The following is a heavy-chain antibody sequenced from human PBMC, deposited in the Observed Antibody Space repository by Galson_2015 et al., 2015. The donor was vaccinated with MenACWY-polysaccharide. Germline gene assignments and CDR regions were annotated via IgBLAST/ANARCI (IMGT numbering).Heavy chain of an antibody. D-gene: IGHD2-2*01. Sequence: SLRLSCAASEFTFSENYMSWTRQAPGKGLEWVSYISTSGSTIYYADSVKGRFTISRDNAKNSLYLQINSLRAVYTAVYYCAREYCGRTSCSGAFDIWGQGTMVTVSS. J-gene: IGHJ3*02. CDR3: AREYCGRTSCSGAFDI. V-gene: IGHV3-11*01. CDR1: EFTFSENY. CDR2: ISTSGSTI.